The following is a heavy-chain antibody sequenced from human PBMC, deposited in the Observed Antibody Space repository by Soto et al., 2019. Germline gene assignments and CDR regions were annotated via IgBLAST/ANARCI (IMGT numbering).Heavy chain of an antibody. Sequence: QLQLQESGPGLVKPSETLSLTCTVSGGSISSSSYYWGWIRQPPGKGLEWIGSIYYSGSTYYNPSLKSRVTISVDTSKNQFSLKLSSVTAADTAVYYCARPYSSGWTDYYGMDVWGQGTTVTVSS. V-gene: IGHV4-39*01. J-gene: IGHJ6*02. CDR2: IYYSGST. D-gene: IGHD6-19*01. CDR1: GGSISSSSYY. CDR3: ARPYSSGWTDYYGMDV.